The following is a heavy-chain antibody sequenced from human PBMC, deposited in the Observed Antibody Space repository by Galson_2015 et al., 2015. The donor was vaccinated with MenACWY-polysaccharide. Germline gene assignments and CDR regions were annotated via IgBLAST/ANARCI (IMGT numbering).Heavy chain of an antibody. CDR3: AKGNLSSEARTGLYGVDG. CDR2: IRGNGYYT. D-gene: IGHD6-6*01. J-gene: IGHJ6*02. CDR1: GFAFSNYA. Sequence: SLRLSCAASGFAFSNYAINWVRQAPGKGLEWVSAIRGNGYYTYYADSVKGRFTISRDNSKNTVNLQMNSLRAEDMAVYYCAKGNLSSEARTGLYGVDGWGQWTMVIVSS. V-gene: IGHV3-23*01.